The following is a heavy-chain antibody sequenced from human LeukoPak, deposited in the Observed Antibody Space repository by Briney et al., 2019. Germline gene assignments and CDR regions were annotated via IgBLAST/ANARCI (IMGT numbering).Heavy chain of an antibody. Sequence: ASVKVSCKASGYTFTSYDINWVRQATGQGLEWMGWMNPNSGNTGYAQKFQGRVTMTRNTSISTAYMELSSLRSEDTAVYYCARSREYCSSTSCYPSPPDYWGQGTLVTVSS. V-gene: IGHV1-8*01. CDR1: GYTFTSYD. D-gene: IGHD2-2*01. CDR3: ARSREYCSSTSCYPSPPDY. CDR2: MNPNSGNT. J-gene: IGHJ4*02.